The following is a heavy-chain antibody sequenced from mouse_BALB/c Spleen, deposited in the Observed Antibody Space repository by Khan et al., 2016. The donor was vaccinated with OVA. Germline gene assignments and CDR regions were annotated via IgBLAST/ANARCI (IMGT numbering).Heavy chain of an antibody. CDR2: ISPGSGDT. V-gene: IGHV1-77*01. D-gene: IGHD1-2*01. Sequence: QVRLQQSGAELARPGASVKLSCKASGYTFTDYYINWVKLRTGQGLEWIGEISPGSGDTYYNERLKGKATLTADKSSSTAYMQLSSLTSEASSVYFCARRNYFGNTFAYWGQGTLVTVSA. CDR3: ARRNYFGNTFAY. J-gene: IGHJ3*01. CDR1: GYTFTDYY.